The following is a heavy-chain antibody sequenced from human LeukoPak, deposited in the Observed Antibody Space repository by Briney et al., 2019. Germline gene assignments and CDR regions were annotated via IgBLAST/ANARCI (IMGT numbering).Heavy chain of an antibody. CDR3: ARDHAVPAAIGHYGMDV. CDR1: GYTFTSYG. Sequence: GASVKVSCKASGYTFTSYGISWVRQAPGQGLEWMGWISAYNGNTNYAQKLQGRVTMTTDTSTSTAYMELRSLRSDDTAVYYCARDHAVPAAIGHYGMDVWGKGTTATVSS. V-gene: IGHV1-18*04. D-gene: IGHD2-2*01. J-gene: IGHJ6*04. CDR2: ISAYNGNT.